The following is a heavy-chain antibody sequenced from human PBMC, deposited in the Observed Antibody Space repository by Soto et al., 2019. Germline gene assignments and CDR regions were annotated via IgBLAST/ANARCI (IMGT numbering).Heavy chain of an antibody. CDR1: GFTFSSYA. Sequence: EVQLLESGGGLVQPGGSLRLSCAASGFTFSSYAMSWVRQAPGKGLEWVSAISGSGGSTYYADSVKGRFTISTDNSKNTLYLQMNSRRAEDTAVYYCAKDHRWGSYRSPKLLILDSWGQGTLVTVSS. D-gene: IGHD3-16*02. J-gene: IGHJ4*02. CDR2: ISGSGGST. V-gene: IGHV3-23*01. CDR3: AKDHRWGSYRSPKLLILDS.